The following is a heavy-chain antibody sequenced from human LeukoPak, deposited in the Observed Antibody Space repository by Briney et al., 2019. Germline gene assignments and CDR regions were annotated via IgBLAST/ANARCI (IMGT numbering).Heavy chain of an antibody. V-gene: IGHV3-21*01. J-gene: IGHJ4*02. CDR3: ARAEVKVWVAAQLIDY. Sequence: GGSLRLSCAASGFTISSYWMSWVRQAPGKGLEWVSSISSSSSYIYYADSVKGRFTISRDNAKNSLYLQMNSLRAEDTAVYYCARAEVKVWVAAQLIDYWGQGTLVTVSS. D-gene: IGHD6-6*01. CDR2: ISSSSSYI. CDR1: GFTISSYW.